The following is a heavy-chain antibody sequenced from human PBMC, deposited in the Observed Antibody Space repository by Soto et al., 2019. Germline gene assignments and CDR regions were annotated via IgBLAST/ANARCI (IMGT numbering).Heavy chain of an antibody. Sequence: ASVKVSCKASGGTFSSYAISWVRQAPGQGLEWMGWINPFDGSKMFAQSFQGRVTMTRDTSTSTVYMEVSSLRSEDTAVYYCSRVDPGETSPFDHWGQGTLVTVSS. CDR2: INPFDGSK. V-gene: IGHV1-46*03. CDR1: GGTFSSYA. CDR3: SRVDPGETSPFDH. D-gene: IGHD3-10*01. J-gene: IGHJ4*02.